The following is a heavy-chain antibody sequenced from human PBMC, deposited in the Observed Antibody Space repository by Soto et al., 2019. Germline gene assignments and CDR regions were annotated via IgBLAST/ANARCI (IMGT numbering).Heavy chain of an antibody. CDR1: GFTFSSYG. CDR2: IWYDGSNK. Sequence: QVQLVESGGGVVQPGRSLRLSCAASGFTFSSYGMHWVRQAPGKGLEWVAVIWYDGSNKYYADSVKGRFTISRDNSKNTLYLQMNSLRAEDTAVYYGARRGADSSSWYYFDYWGQGTLVTVSS. J-gene: IGHJ4*02. D-gene: IGHD6-13*01. V-gene: IGHV3-33*01. CDR3: ARRGADSSSWYYFDY.